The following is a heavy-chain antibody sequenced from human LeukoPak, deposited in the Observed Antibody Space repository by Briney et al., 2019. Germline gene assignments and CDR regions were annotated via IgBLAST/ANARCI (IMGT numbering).Heavy chain of an antibody. J-gene: IGHJ4*02. V-gene: IGHV3-23*01. Sequence: GGSLRLSCAASGFTFSSYAMSWVRQAPGKGLEWVPAVSAGGLSTYYADSVKGRLTISRDNSKNTLYLQMNSLRAEDTAVYYCAKDMGVTGTRGYFDYWGQGTLVTVSS. D-gene: IGHD1-7*01. CDR1: GFTFSSYA. CDR2: VSAGGLST. CDR3: AKDMGVTGTRGYFDY.